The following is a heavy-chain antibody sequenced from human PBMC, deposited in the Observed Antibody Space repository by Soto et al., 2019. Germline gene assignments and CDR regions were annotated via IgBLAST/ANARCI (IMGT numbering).Heavy chain of an antibody. CDR2: ISYDGSNK. CDR3: AKPLDSTPRGGHDY. V-gene: IGHV3-30*18. Sequence: QVQLVESGGGVVQPGRSLRLSCAASGFTFSSYGMHWDRQAPGKGLEWVAVISYDGSNKYYADSVKGRFTISRDNSKNTLYLQMNSLRAEDTAVYYCAKPLDSTPRGGHDYWGQGTLVTVSS. D-gene: IGHD2-2*01. CDR1: GFTFSSYG. J-gene: IGHJ4*02.